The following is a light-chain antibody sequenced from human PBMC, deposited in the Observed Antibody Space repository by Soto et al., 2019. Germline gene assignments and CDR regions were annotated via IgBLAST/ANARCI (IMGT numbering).Light chain of an antibody. CDR3: QQRNSWPLT. CDR1: QSVFTS. J-gene: IGKJ4*01. CDR2: DTS. Sequence: EIVLTQSPATLSLSPGERATLSCRASQSVFTSLAWFQQKPGQAPRLLISDTSNRATGIPARFSGSGSGTDLTLTISSLEPEDFAVYYCQQRNSWPLTFGGGTKVEIK. V-gene: IGKV3-11*01.